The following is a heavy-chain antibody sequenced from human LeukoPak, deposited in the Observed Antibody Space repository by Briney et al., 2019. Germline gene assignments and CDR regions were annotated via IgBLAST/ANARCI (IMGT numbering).Heavy chain of an antibody. D-gene: IGHD3-10*01. Sequence: QAGGSLRLSCATSGFTFSNYGMDWVRQTPGKGLEWVAVIWYDGSNKYYADSVRGRFTISRDNSKNTLYLQMNSLRAEDTAVYYCAKGANGRYSYFDYWGQGTLVTVSS. CDR1: GFTFSNYG. CDR2: IWYDGSNK. J-gene: IGHJ4*02. CDR3: AKGANGRYSYFDY. V-gene: IGHV3-33*06.